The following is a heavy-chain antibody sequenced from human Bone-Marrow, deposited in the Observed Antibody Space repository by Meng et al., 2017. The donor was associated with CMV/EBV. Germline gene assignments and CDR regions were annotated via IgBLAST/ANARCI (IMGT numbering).Heavy chain of an antibody. CDR1: GFTFSDHY. J-gene: IGHJ4*02. CDR3: ARGQGSSTSCLDY. V-gene: IGHV3-72*01. D-gene: IGHD2-2*01. Sequence: GFTFSDHYMDWVRRAPGKGLEWVGRIRNKANSYITEYAASAKGRFTISRDNLKNSLYLQMNSLKTEDTAMYYCARGQGSSTSCLDYWGQGTLVTVSS. CDR2: IRNKANSYIT.